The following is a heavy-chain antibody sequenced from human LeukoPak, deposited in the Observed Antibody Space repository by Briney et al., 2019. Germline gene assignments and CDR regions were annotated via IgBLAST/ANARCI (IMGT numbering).Heavy chain of an antibody. D-gene: IGHD3-3*01. CDR2: ISAYNGNT. V-gene: IGHV1-18*01. CDR1: GYTFTSYG. CDR3: ASPSTYYDFWSPFDY. J-gene: IGHJ4*02. Sequence: GASVKVSCKASGYTFTSYGISWVRQAPGQGLEWMGWISAYNGNTNYAQKLQGRVTMTTDTSTSTAYMELRSLRSEDTAVYYCASPSTYYDFWSPFDYWGQGTLVTVSS.